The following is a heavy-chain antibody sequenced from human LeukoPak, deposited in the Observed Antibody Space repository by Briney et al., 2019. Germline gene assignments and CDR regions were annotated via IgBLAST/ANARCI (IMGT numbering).Heavy chain of an antibody. D-gene: IGHD3-10*01. CDR3: ARGSGELPIDY. Sequence: ASETLSLTCIVSGGSISSYYWSWIRQTPGKGLEWIGYIYYSGSTNYNPSLKSRVTISVDTSKNQFSLKLSSVTAADTAVYYCARGSGELPIDYWGQGTLVTVSS. CDR2: IYYSGST. V-gene: IGHV4-59*01. CDR1: GGSISSYY. J-gene: IGHJ4*02.